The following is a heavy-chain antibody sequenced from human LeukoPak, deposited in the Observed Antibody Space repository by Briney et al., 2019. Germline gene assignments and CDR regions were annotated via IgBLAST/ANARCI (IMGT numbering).Heavy chain of an antibody. D-gene: IGHD6-13*01. CDR3: ARDGYSSSWYGSYWFDP. Sequence: GSSVKVSCKASGGTFSSYAISWVRQAPGQGLEWMGRIIPIFGTVNYAQKFQGRVTITTDESTSTAYMELSSLRSEDTAVYYCARDGYSSSWYGSYWFDPWGQGTLVTVSS. CDR2: IIPIFGTV. CDR1: GGTFSSYA. V-gene: IGHV1-69*05. J-gene: IGHJ5*02.